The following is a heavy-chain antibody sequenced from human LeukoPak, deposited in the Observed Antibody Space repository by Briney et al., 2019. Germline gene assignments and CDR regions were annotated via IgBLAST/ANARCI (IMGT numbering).Heavy chain of an antibody. V-gene: IGHV1-2*02. CDR2: INPNSGGT. CDR3: AGGGYYYDSSGYRAFDI. D-gene: IGHD3-22*01. J-gene: IGHJ3*02. CDR1: GYTFTGYY. Sequence: ASVKVSCKASGYTFTGYYMHWVRQAPGQGLEWMGWINPNSGGTNYAQKFQGRVTMTRDTSISTAYMELSRLRSDGTAVYYCAGGGYYYDSSGYRAFDIWGQGTMVTVSS.